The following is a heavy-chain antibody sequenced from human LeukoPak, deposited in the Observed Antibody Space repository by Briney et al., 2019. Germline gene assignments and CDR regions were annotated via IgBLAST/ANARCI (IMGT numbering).Heavy chain of an antibody. CDR1: GDSISSSTYSTTYY. CDR2: ITYSGTT. D-gene: IGHD6-19*01. V-gene: IGHV4-39*01. CDR3: ASDHSGWLGLGY. Sequence: SETLSLTCTVSGDSISSSTYSTTYYWGWIRQPPGKGLEWIGSITYSGTTHYNASLKSRVTISVDTSKDQFSLRLSSVTATDTGVYYCASDHSGWLGLGYWGQGTLVSVSS. J-gene: IGHJ4*02.